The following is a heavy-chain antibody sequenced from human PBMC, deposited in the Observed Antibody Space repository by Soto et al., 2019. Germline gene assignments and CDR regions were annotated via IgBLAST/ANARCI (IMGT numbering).Heavy chain of an antibody. CDR3: ARVHYYGSGSYFPHYHYGMDV. CDR2: INAGNGNT. V-gene: IGHV1-3*01. D-gene: IGHD3-10*01. J-gene: IGHJ6*02. Sequence: GASVKVSCKASGYTFTSYAMHWVRQAPGQRLEWMGWINAGNGNTKYSQKFQGRVTITRDTSASTAYMELSSLRSEDTAVYYCARVHYYGSGSYFPHYHYGMDVWGQGTTVTVSS. CDR1: GYTFTSYA.